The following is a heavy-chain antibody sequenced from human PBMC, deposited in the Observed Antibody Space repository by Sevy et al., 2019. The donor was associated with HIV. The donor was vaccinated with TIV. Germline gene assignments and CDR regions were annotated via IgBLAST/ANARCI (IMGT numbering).Heavy chain of an antibody. J-gene: IGHJ6*02. Sequence: ASVKVSCKASGYTFTGYYMHWVRQAPGQGLEWMGWINPNSGGTNYAQNFQGGVTMTRDTSISTAYMELSRLRSDDTAVYYCARDLEDIVVVPAAIRYYYYGMDVWGQGTTVTVSS. V-gene: IGHV1-2*02. CDR3: ARDLEDIVVVPAAIRYYYYGMDV. CDR1: GYTFTGYY. CDR2: INPNSGGT. D-gene: IGHD2-2*02.